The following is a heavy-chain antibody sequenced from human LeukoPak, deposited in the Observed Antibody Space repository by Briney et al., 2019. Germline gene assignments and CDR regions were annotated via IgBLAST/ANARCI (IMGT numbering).Heavy chain of an antibody. CDR3: ASAAARWGFDY. V-gene: IGHV1-46*01. CDR2: INPSGCST. CDR1: GYTFTNYY. J-gene: IGHJ4*02. Sequence: ASVTVSFKGSGYTFTNYYMHWVRQAQGQGGEGIGIINPSGCSTSYAQKFQGTVPMTRDMSTSTVYMELSSLRSEDTAVYYCASAAARWGFDYWGQGTLVTVSS. D-gene: IGHD6-6*01.